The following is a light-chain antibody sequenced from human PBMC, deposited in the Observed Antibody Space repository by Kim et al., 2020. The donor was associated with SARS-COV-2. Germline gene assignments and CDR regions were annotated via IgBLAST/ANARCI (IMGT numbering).Light chain of an antibody. J-gene: IGKJ3*01. V-gene: IGKV1-39*01. CDR3: QQTYRLSS. Sequence: SASVVARVTITCRASDTVVTYLNWYQQKPGKAPKLLIYAASKLQTGVPSRFSGSGYGTHFTLTISSLQPDDFATYYCQQTYRLSSFGSGTKVDIK. CDR1: DTVVTY. CDR2: AAS.